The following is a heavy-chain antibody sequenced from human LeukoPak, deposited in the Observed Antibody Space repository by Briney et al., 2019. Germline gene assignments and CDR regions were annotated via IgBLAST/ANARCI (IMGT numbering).Heavy chain of an antibody. CDR2: IYYSGST. J-gene: IGHJ4*02. Sequence: SETLSLTCTVSGGSISSYYWSWIRQPPGKGLEWNGYIYYSGSTNYNPSLKSRVTISVDTSKNQFSLKLSSVTAADTAVYYCARHPTYGSGSYLVPWGQGTLVTVSS. D-gene: IGHD3-10*01. CDR1: GGSISSYY. CDR3: ARHPTYGSGSYLVP. V-gene: IGHV4-59*01.